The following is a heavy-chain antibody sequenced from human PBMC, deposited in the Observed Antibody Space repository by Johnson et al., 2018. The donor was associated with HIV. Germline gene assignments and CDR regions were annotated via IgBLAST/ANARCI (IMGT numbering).Heavy chain of an antibody. CDR3: AKDRNYDILSI. V-gene: IGHV3-13*01. Sequence: VQLVESGGGVVQPGRSLRLSCAASGFTFDDYAMHWVRQAPGKGLEWVSGIGTAGDTYYPGSVKGRFTISRDNSKNSLYLQMNSLRAEDTAVYYCAKDRNYDILSIWGQGTMLTVSS. CDR2: IGTAGDT. J-gene: IGHJ3*02. CDR1: GFTFDDYA. D-gene: IGHD3-9*01.